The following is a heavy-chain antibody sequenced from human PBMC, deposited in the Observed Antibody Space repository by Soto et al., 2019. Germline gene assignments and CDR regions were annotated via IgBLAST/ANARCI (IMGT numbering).Heavy chain of an antibody. CDR3: AKDSGYNYGYFRWFDP. CDR1: GGSISSYY. Sequence: SETLSLTCTVSGGSISSYYWSWIRQPPGRGLEWIGHIFYSGSTNYNPALKSRVTISVDTSKSQFSLKLSSVAAADTAVYYCAKDSGYNYGYFRWFDPWGQGTLVTVSS. D-gene: IGHD5-18*01. CDR2: IFYSGST. J-gene: IGHJ5*02. V-gene: IGHV4-59*01.